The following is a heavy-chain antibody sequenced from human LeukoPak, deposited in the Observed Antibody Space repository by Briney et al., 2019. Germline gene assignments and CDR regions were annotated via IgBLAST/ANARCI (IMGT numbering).Heavy chain of an antibody. CDR1: GGTFSSYA. V-gene: IGHV1-69*15. D-gene: IGHD6-19*01. J-gene: IGHJ4*02. CDR2: IIPIFGTA. Sequence: ASVNVSCTAPGGTFSSYAISWVRQAPGQGLEWMGRIIPIFGTANYAQKFQGRVTITADESTSAAYMELSSLRSEDTAVYYCARDSGGWYQFDYWGQGTLVTVSS. CDR3: ARDSGGWYQFDY.